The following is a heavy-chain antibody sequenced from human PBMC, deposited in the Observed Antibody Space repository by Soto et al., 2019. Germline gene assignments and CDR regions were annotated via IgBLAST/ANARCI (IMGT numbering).Heavy chain of an antibody. CDR1: GGSISSSSYY. D-gene: IGHD5-12*01. CDR2: IYYSGST. Sequence: QLQLQESGPGLVKPSETLSLTCTVSGGSISSSSYYWGWIRQPPGKGLEWIGSIYYSGSTCYNPSLKSRVTISVDTSKNQFSLKLSSVTAADTAVYYCARRDGYNYNFDYWGQGTLVTVSS. V-gene: IGHV4-39*01. J-gene: IGHJ4*02. CDR3: ARRDGYNYNFDY.